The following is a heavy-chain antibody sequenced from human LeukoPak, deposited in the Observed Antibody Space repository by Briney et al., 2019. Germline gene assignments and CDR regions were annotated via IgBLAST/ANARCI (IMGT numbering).Heavy chain of an antibody. Sequence: PSETLSLTCTASGGTISSDYGSWIRQPAGKGLEWIGRIYTSGSTNYNPSLKSRVTMSVDTSKNQFSHKVSCVPAADQAVSCCAINSRNYRDYLYYWGQGTLVTVSS. CDR1: GGTISSDY. D-gene: IGHD1-7*01. CDR3: AINSRNYRDYLYY. V-gene: IGHV4-4*07. CDR2: IYTSGST. J-gene: IGHJ4*02.